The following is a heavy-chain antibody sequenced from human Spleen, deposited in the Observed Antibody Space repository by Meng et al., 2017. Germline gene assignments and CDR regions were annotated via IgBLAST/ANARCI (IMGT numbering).Heavy chain of an antibody. V-gene: IGHV1-3*01. CDR1: GYSFINYA. CDR3: ARRYYDSSGYYPAFDY. J-gene: IGHJ4*02. CDR2: INGGNDHT. Sequence: ASVKVSCKASGYSFINYAMHWVRQAPGQRLEWMGWINGGNDHTKYSQEFQDRVTITMDTSASTVYMELSSLRSDDTALYYCARRYYDSSGYYPAFDYWGQGNPV. D-gene: IGHD3-22*01.